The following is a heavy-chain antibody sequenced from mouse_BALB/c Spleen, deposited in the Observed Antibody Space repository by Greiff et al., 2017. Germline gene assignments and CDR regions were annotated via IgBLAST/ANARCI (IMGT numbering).Heavy chain of an antibody. CDR1: GYSFTGYY. Sequence: LVKTGASVKISCKASGYSFTGYYMHWVKQSHGKSLEWIGYISCYNGATSYNQKFKGKATFTVDTSSSTAYMQFNSLTSEDSAVYYGARGGDYDEGYYAMDYWGQGTSVTVSS. V-gene: IGHV1S34*01. D-gene: IGHD2-4*01. J-gene: IGHJ4*01. CDR3: ARGGDYDEGYYAMDY. CDR2: ISCYNGAT.